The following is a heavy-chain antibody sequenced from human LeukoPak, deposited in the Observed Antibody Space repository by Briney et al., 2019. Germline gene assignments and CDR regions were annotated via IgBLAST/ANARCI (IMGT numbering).Heavy chain of an antibody. V-gene: IGHV1-46*01. CDR2: INPSGGST. D-gene: IGHD3-22*01. CDR3: ARDSYYDKALDAFDI. CDR1: GYTFTSYY. Sequence: GASVKVSCKASGYTFTSYYMHWVRQALGQGLEWMGIINPSGGSTSYAQKFQGRVTMTRGTSTSTVYMELSSLRSEDTAVYYCARDSYYDKALDAFDIWGQGTMVTVSS. J-gene: IGHJ3*02.